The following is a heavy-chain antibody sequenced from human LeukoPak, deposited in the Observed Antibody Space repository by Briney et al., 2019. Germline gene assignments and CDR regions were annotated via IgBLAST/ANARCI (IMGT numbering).Heavy chain of an antibody. V-gene: IGHV1-69*04. CDR3: ARDTTPGSSWYLGY. CDR1: GGTFSSYA. Sequence: ASVKVSCKASGGTFSSYAISWVRQAPGQGLEWMGRIIPILGIANYAQKFQGRVTITADKSTSTAYMELSSLRSEDTAVYYCARDTTPGSSWYLGYWGQGTLVTVSS. CDR2: IIPILGIA. D-gene: IGHD6-13*01. J-gene: IGHJ4*02.